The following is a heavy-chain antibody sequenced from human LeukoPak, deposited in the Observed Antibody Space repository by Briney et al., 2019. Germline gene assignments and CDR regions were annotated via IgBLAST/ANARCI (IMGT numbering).Heavy chain of an antibody. Sequence: SKTLSLTCTVSGGSISIYYWSWIRQPPGKGLEWIGYIYDSGSTNYNPSLKSRVTISVDTSKNQFSLKLSSVTAADTAVYYCASLTTAEAFDIWGQGTMVTVSS. CDR2: IYDSGST. V-gene: IGHV4-59*01. D-gene: IGHD3-22*01. J-gene: IGHJ3*02. CDR3: ASLTTAEAFDI. CDR1: GGSISIYY.